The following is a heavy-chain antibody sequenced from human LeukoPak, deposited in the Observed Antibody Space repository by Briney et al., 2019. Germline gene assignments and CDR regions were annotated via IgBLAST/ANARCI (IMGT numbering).Heavy chain of an antibody. D-gene: IGHD2-15*01. Sequence: GGSLRLSCAASGFTFSSYWMSWVRQAPGKGLEWVANINQDGSEKYYVDSVKGRFTISRDNAKNSLYLQMNSLGAEDTAVYYCAREGCSGGSCYHNWFDPWGQGTLVTVSS. V-gene: IGHV3-7*01. CDR3: AREGCSGGSCYHNWFDP. CDR1: GFTFSSYW. J-gene: IGHJ5*02. CDR2: INQDGSEK.